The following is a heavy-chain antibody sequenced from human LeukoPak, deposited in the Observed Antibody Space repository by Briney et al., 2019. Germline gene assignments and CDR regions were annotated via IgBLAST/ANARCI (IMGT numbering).Heavy chain of an antibody. J-gene: IGHJ5*02. CDR1: GGSISSGGYY. CDR2: IYHSGST. D-gene: IGHD3-10*01. V-gene: IGHV4-30-2*01. Sequence: SQTLSLTRTVSGGSISSGGYYWSWIRQPPGKGLEWIGYIYHSGSTYYNPSLKSRVTISVDRSKNQFSLKLSSVTAADTAVYYCARDRSVRGRNWFDPWGQGTLVTVSS. CDR3: ARDRSVRGRNWFDP.